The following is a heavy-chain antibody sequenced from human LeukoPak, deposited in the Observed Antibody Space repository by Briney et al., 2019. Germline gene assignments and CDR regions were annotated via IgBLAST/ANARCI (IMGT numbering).Heavy chain of an antibody. V-gene: IGHV4-39*07. CDR3: ARAVGIAARNWFDP. CDR2: IYYSGST. Sequence: SETLSLTCTVSGGSISSSNYYWGWIRQPPGKGLEWIGSIYYSGSTYYNPSLKSRVTISVDTSKNQFSLKLSSVTAADTAVYYCARAVGIAARNWFDPWGQGTLVTVSS. D-gene: IGHD6-13*01. CDR1: GGSISSSNYY. J-gene: IGHJ5*02.